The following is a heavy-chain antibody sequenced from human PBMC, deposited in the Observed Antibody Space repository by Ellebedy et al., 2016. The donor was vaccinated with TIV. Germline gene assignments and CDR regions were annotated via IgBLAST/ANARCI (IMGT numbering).Heavy chain of an antibody. CDR1: GFTFSPYA. D-gene: IGHD5-24*01. Sequence: SLKISCAASGFTFSPYAMAWVRQAPGKGLEWVSGISWNSGSIGYADSVKGRFTISRDNSRNTLYLQMDSLRVDDTAVYYCAKDAWERARISWEHDCWGRGTLATVSS. J-gene: IGHJ4*02. CDR2: ISWNSGSI. CDR3: AKDAWERARISWEHDC. V-gene: IGHV3-9*01.